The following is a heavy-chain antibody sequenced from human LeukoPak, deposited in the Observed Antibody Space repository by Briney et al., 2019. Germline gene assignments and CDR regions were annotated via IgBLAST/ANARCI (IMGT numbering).Heavy chain of an antibody. CDR2: ITWNGART. V-gene: IGHV3-20*04. D-gene: IGHD4-17*01. CDR3: ARSMSTVTTRYFDL. Sequence: GGSLRLSCAASGFTFDDYGLIWVRQAPGKGLEWVSYITWNGARTHYADSVKGRVTISRDNAKYSLYLEMNSLRDEDTALYYCARSMSTVTTRYFDLWGRGTLVTVSS. CDR1: GFTFDDYG. J-gene: IGHJ2*01.